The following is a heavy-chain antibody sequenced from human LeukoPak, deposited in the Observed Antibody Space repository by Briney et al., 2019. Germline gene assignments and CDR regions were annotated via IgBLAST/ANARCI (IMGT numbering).Heavy chain of an antibody. CDR1: GFTFSVSA. V-gene: IGHV3-73*01. CDR2: IRSKPNNYAT. CDR3: TAGAISAAGTLDDF. Sequence: GGSLRLSCAASGFTFSVSALHWVRQASGKGLEWVGRIRSKPNNYATTYAASVRGRFTISRDDSKNTAYLQMNRLKTEDTAIYYCTAGAISAAGTLDDFWGQGTLVTVSS. J-gene: IGHJ4*02. D-gene: IGHD6-13*01.